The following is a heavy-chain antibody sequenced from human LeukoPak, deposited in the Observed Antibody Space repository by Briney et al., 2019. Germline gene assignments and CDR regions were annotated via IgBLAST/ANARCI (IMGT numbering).Heavy chain of an antibody. J-gene: IGHJ4*02. Sequence: SQTLSLTCAVSGASISSGTYYWRWTRQHPGRGLERNGYIYHSGGTFYNPSLKSRVTISADTSENQFSLNLRSVTAADTAIYDCARDVEMGTIGHYFDSWGQGTLVTVSS. CDR1: GASISSGTYY. CDR2: IYHSGGT. V-gene: IGHV4-31*11. D-gene: IGHD5-24*01. CDR3: ARDVEMGTIGHYFDS.